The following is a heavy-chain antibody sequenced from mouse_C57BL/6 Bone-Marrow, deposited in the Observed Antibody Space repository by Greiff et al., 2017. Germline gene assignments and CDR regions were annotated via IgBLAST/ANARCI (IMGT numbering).Heavy chain of an antibody. V-gene: IGHV1-19*01. J-gene: IGHJ2*01. CDR1: GYTFTDYY. Sequence: EVQLQQSGPVLVKPGASVKMSCKASGYTFTDYYMNWVKQSHGKSLEWIGVIYPYNGGTSYNQKFKGKATLTVDKSSITASMELNSLTSGDSAVYYCSRTTADDWGQGTTLTVSS. CDR3: SRTTADD. CDR2: IYPYNGGT. D-gene: IGHD1-2*01.